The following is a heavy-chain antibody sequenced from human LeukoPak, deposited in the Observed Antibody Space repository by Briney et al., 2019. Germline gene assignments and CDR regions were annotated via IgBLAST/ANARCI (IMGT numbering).Heavy chain of an antibody. CDR2: IDRDGRVQ. D-gene: IGHD3-16*01. Sequence: PGGSLRLSCTASGFTTHYWLNWVRQSPGKGLERVANIDRDGRVQHYVDSVEGRFTISRDSAKNSLALQMNSLRAEDTAVYYCAKLGGQEVHNYYVAVWGKGTTVAVSS. CDR3: AKLGGQEVHNYYVAV. J-gene: IGHJ6*03. CDR1: GFTTHYW. V-gene: IGHV3-7*03.